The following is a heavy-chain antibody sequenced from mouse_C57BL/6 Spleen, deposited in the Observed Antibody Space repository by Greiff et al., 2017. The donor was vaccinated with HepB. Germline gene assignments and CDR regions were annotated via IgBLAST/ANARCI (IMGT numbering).Heavy chain of an antibody. V-gene: IGHV1-82*01. D-gene: IGHD4-1*01. CDR2: IYPGDGDT. Sequence: VLLQQSGPELVKPGASVKISCKASGYAFSSSCMNWVKQRPGKGLVWIGRIYPGDGDTNYNGKFKGKATLTADKSSSTAYMQLSSLTSEDSAVYYCARSKLGRYFDYWGQGTTVTVSA. CDR3: ARSKLGRYFDY. J-gene: IGHJ2*01. CDR1: GYAFSSSC.